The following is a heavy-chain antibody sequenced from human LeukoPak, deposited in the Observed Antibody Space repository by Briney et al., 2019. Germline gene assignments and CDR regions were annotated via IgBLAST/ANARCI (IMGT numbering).Heavy chain of an antibody. V-gene: IGHV4-61*02. J-gene: IGHJ4*02. Sequence: SETLSLTCTVSGGSISSGSYYWSWIRQPAGKGLEWIGRIYTSGSTNYNPSLKSRVTISVDTSKNQFSLKLSSVTAADTAVYYCARLCNGGYCYSGVWGQGTLVTVSS. CDR1: GGSISSGSYY. CDR2: IYTSGST. CDR3: ARLCNGGYCYSGV. D-gene: IGHD2-15*01.